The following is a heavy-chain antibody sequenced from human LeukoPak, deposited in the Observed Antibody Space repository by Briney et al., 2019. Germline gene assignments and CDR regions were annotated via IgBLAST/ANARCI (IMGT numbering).Heavy chain of an antibody. CDR3: AREVAVAGTGGYYFDY. CDR1: GGSISSYY. D-gene: IGHD6-19*01. J-gene: IGHJ4*02. CDR2: IYYSGST. Sequence: SETLSLICTVSGGSISSYYWSWIRQPPGKGLEWIGYIYYSGSTNYNPSLKSRVTISVDTSKNQFSLKLSSVTAADTAVYYCAREVAVAGTGGYYFDYWGQGTLVTVSS. V-gene: IGHV4-59*01.